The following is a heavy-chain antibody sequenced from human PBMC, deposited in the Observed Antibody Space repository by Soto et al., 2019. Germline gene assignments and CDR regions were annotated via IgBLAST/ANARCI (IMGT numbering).Heavy chain of an antibody. CDR2: IIPIFGTA. J-gene: IGHJ4*02. CDR3: AREAQLYGTIDY. CDR1: GYTFSSYA. V-gene: IGHV1-69*13. Sequence: GASVKVSCKASGYTFSSYAISWVRQAPGQGLEWMGGIIPIFGTANYAQKFQGRVTITADESTSTAYMELSSLRSEDTAVYYCAREAQLYGTIDYWGQGTLVTVSS. D-gene: IGHD2-8*01.